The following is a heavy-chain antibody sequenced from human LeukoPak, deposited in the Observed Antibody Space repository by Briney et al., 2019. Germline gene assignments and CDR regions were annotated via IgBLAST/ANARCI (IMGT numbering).Heavy chain of an antibody. Sequence: PGGSLRLSCAASGFTFSSYEMNWVRQAPGKGLEWVSYISSSGSTIYYADSVKGRFTISRDNAKNSLYLQMNSLRAEDTAVYYWARGISHYYYYGMGGWGQGTTVTVSS. V-gene: IGHV3-48*03. J-gene: IGHJ6*02. CDR2: ISSSGSTI. CDR3: ARGISHYYYYGMGG. CDR1: GFTFSSYE.